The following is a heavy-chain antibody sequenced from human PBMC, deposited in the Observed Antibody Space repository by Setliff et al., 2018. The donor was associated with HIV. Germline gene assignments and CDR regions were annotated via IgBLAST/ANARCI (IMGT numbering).Heavy chain of an antibody. J-gene: IGHJ3*02. Sequence: GASVKVSCKASGYTLSNYYIHWVRQAPGQGLDWMGIINPSDGTKIYAQNFRGRVTMTRDTSTSTVYMELSSLTSEDTALYYCAKSRRWFSDVFDIWGQGTRVTVSS. V-gene: IGHV1-46*01. CDR3: AKSRRWFSDVFDI. CDR2: INPSDGTK. CDR1: GYTLSNYY. D-gene: IGHD2-15*01.